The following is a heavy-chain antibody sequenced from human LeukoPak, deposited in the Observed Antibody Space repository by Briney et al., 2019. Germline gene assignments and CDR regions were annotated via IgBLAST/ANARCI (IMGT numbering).Heavy chain of an antibody. V-gene: IGHV3-7*03. D-gene: IGHD3-3*01. CDR1: GFTFSTYW. CDR3: ARGPFWSGYYDD. CDR2: INQDGSEK. Sequence: PGGSLRLSCTASGFTFSTYWMGWVRQAPGKGLEWVANINQDGSEKYYVDSLKGRFTISRDNAKNSLYLQMNSLRAEDTAVYYCARGPFWSGYYDDWGQGTLVTVSS. J-gene: IGHJ4*02.